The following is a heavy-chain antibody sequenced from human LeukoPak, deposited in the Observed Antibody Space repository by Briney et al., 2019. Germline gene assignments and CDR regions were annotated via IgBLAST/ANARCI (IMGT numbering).Heavy chain of an antibody. CDR1: GGSISSNSYY. CDR3: ARDRISSTWSPSWYFDL. D-gene: IGHD6-13*01. Sequence: SETLSLTCAVSGGSISSNSYYWGWIRQPPGRGLEWIGSIYYSGSTYYNPSLKSRVTISVDTSKNQFSLNLTSVTAADTALYYCARDRISSTWSPSWYFDLWGRGTLVTVSS. V-gene: IGHV4-39*07. J-gene: IGHJ2*01. CDR2: IYYSGST.